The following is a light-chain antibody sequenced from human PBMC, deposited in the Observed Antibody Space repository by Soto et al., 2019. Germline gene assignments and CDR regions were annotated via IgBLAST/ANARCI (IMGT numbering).Light chain of an antibody. CDR1: QSVSSNY. Sequence: ESVLTQSRGTLSLSPRERATLSCMASQSVSSNYLAWYQQKTGQAPRLLIYGASTRASGIPDRFSGSGYGTEFNLTISSLQTDDFATYYCQHYNSYSEAFGQGTKVDIK. V-gene: IGKV3-20*01. CDR3: QHYNSYSEA. CDR2: GAS. J-gene: IGKJ1*01.